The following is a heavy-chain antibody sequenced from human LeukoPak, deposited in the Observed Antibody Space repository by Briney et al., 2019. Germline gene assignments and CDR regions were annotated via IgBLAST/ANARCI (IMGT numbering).Heavy chain of an antibody. CDR1: GGSMGGYS. D-gene: IGHD1-1*01. J-gene: IGHJ4*02. CDR2: IYTSGST. Sequence: SETLSLTCTVSGGSMGGYSGSWLRRPAGKGLEWIGRIYTSGSTNYNPSLKSRVTMSVDTSKNQFSLKLSSVTAADTGVYYCARDSVEGYWGQGTLVTVSS. V-gene: IGHV4-4*07. CDR3: ARDSVEGY.